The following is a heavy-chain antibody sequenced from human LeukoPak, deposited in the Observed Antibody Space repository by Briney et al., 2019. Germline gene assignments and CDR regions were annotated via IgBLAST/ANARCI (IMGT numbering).Heavy chain of an antibody. J-gene: IGHJ4*02. D-gene: IGHD5-12*01. CDR2: IYHSGSN. V-gene: IGHV4-38-2*01. CDR3: ARAGYSGYDTPLEYDY. CDR1: GYSISSGYY. Sequence: SETLSLTCAVSGYSISSGYYWGWIRQPPGKGLEWIGSIYHSGSNYYNPSLKSRVTISVDTSKNQFSLKLSSVTAADTAVYYCARAGYSGYDTPLEYDYWGQGTLVTVSS.